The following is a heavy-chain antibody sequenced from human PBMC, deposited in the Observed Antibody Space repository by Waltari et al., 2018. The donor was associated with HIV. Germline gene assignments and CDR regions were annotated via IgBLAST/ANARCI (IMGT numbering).Heavy chain of an antibody. V-gene: IGHV3-30*18. Sequence: QVQLVESGGGVVQPGGSLITSCAASGFTFSSTGIHCVIQAPGKGREWVAVISNDESNKNYVDSVKGRFIISRDNSKNMMYLQMNSLRADDTAVYYCAKDQDGGDRSFDFWGQGTLVTVSS. CDR2: ISNDESNK. J-gene: IGHJ4*02. D-gene: IGHD2-21*02. CDR3: AKDQDGGDRSFDF. CDR1: GFTFSSTG.